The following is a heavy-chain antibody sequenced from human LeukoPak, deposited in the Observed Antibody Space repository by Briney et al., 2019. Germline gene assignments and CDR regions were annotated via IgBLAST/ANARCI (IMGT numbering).Heavy chain of an antibody. D-gene: IGHD3-10*01. CDR3: VRGGYYGSGSFDY. CDR2: INSDGSNT. J-gene: IGHJ4*02. CDR1: GFTFSSYW. V-gene: IGHV3-74*01. Sequence: GGSLRLSCAASGFTFSSYWIHWVRQPPGKGLVWVSRINSDGSNTIYADSVKGRFTISRDNAKNTLYLQMNSLRAEDTAVYYCVRGGYYGSGSFDYWGQGTLVTVSS.